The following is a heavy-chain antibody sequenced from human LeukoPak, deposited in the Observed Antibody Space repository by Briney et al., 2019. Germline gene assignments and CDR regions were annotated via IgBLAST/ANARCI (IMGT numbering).Heavy chain of an antibody. CDR3: AKRSDGDGDLDY. Sequence: GGSLRLSCAASGFTFSSYAVNWVRRAPGKGLEWVSGLSGSGGTTCYADSVKGRFTISRDNSKNTLYLQMNSLRVEDTAVYYCAKRSDGDGDLDYWGQGTLVTVSS. D-gene: IGHD2-21*02. J-gene: IGHJ4*02. V-gene: IGHV3-23*01. CDR2: LSGSGGTT. CDR1: GFTFSSYA.